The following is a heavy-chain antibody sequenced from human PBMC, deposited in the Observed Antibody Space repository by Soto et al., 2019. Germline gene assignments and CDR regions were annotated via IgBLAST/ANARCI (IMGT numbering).Heavy chain of an antibody. D-gene: IGHD3-3*01. J-gene: IGHJ4*02. CDR3: AKESSYALFGVVIAPFDD. CDR1: GFTFSSYA. CDR2: ISGSGGST. Sequence: GGSLRLSCAASGFTFSSYAMSWVRQAPGKGLEWVSAISGSGGSTYYADSVKGRFTISRDNSKNTLYLQMNSLRAEDTAVYYCAKESSYALFGVVIAPFDDWGQGTLVTVSS. V-gene: IGHV3-23*01.